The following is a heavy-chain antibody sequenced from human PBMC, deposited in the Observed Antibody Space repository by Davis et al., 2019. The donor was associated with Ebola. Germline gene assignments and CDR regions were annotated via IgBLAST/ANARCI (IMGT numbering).Heavy chain of an antibody. J-gene: IGHJ5*02. CDR1: GYPFTSYD. CDR3: ARGYSGSLVRRNWFDP. D-gene: IGHD1-26*01. V-gene: IGHV1-8*01. Sequence: AASVKVSCKASGYPFTSYDIHWVRQAAGQGLEWMGLMNPNSGNSDYAQKFQGRVTMTRDTSISTAYMELSSLRSEDTAVYYCARGYSGSLVRRNWFDPWGQGTLVIVSS. CDR2: MNPNSGNS.